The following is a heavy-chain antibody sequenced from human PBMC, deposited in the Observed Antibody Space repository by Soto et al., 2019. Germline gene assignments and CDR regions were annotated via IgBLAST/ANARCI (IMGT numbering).Heavy chain of an antibody. CDR1: EFNFSSYW. CDR2: IYTDGSRA. Sequence: EVQLVESGGGLVQPGGSLRLSCAASEFNFSSYWMHWVRQVPKKGLVWVSRIYTDGSRADYADSVKGRFTISRDNAKNTVYLQVNSLGAEYTAVYYCARGARNYYYFDYWGQGTLVTVSS. V-gene: IGHV3-74*01. J-gene: IGHJ4*02. CDR3: ARGARNYYYFDY. D-gene: IGHD4-4*01.